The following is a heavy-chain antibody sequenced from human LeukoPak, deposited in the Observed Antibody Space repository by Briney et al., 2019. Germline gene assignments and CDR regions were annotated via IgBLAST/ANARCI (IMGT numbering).Heavy chain of an antibody. CDR1: GGTFSSYA. CDR3: ARGGVMIPLTNYGMDV. J-gene: IGHJ6*02. Sequence: ASVKVSCKASGGTFSSYAISWVRQAPGQGLEWMGGIIPIFGTANYAQKFQGRVTITADESTSTAYMELSSLRSEDTAVYYCARGGVMIPLTNYGMDVWGQGTTVTVSS. CDR2: IIPIFGTA. V-gene: IGHV1-69*13. D-gene: IGHD3-3*01.